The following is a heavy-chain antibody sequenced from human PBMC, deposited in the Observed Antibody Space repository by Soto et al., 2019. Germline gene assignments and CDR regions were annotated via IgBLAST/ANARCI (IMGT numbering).Heavy chain of an antibody. CDR3: ARDGPLWFGEPVAFDI. D-gene: IGHD3-10*01. J-gene: IGHJ3*02. CDR1: GYTLTGYY. V-gene: IGHV1-3*01. CDR2: INPSNGNT. Sequence: GASVKVSCKASGYTLTGYYMHWVRQAPRQGLEWVGWINPSNGNTKYAQKFQGRVTITRDTSASTAYMELSSLRSEDTAVYYCARDGPLWFGEPVAFDIWGQGTMVTVSS.